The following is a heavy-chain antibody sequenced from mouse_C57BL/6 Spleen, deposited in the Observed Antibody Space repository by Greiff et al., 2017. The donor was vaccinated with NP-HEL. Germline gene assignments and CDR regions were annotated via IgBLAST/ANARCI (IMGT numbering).Heavy chain of an antibody. J-gene: IGHJ1*03. CDR2: IDPSDSET. V-gene: IGHV1-52*01. CDR3: ARVYYYGSSYVPYWYFDV. Sequence: QVQLKQPGAELVRPGSSVKLSCKASGYTFTSYWMHWVKQRPIQGLEWIGNIDPSDSETHYNQKFKDKATLTVDKSSSTAYMQLSSLTSEDSAVYYCARVYYYGSSYVPYWYFDVWGTGTTVTVSS. CDR1: GYTFTSYW. D-gene: IGHD1-1*01.